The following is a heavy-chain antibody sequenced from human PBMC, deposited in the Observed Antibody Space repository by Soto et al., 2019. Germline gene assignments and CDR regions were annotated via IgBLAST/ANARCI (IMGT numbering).Heavy chain of an antibody. D-gene: IGHD5-12*01. V-gene: IGHV1-46*01. J-gene: IGHJ4*02. CDR3: ARGKDSGFNYFDS. Sequence: QVQLVQSGAEVKKPGASVKVSCKASGYSFSTYYMHWVRQAPGQGLEWMGIINPSDGSARYAQRFQGRVTMTRDAFTSTVYMELSSLRSEDTAVYYCARGKDSGFNYFDSWGQGTLVTVSS. CDR2: INPSDGSA. CDR1: GYSFSTYY.